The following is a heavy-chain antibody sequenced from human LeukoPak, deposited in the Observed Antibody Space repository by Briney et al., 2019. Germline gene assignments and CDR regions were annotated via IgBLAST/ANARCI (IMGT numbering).Heavy chain of an antibody. J-gene: IGHJ1*01. V-gene: IGHV4-34*01. D-gene: IGHD6-13*01. CDR1: GGSFSGYY. CDR3: ARGTRGIAAAGRRYFQH. Sequence: SETLSLTCAVYGGSFSGYYLSWIRQPPGKGLEWIGEINHSGSTNYNPSLKSRVTISVDTSKNQFSVKLSSVTAADTAVYYCARGTRGIAAAGRRYFQHWGQGTLVTVSS. CDR2: INHSGST.